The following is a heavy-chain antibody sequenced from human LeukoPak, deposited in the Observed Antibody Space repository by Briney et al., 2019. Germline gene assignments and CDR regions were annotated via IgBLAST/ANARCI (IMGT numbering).Heavy chain of an antibody. J-gene: IGHJ6*02. CDR1: GFTFDDYA. CDR2: ISWNSGSM. CDR3: AKLDYYYYGMDV. Sequence: GGSLRLSCAASGFTFDDYAMHWVRQAPGKGLEWVSGISWNSGSMGYADSVKGRFTISRDNAKNSLYLQMNSLRAEDTALYYCAKLDYYYYGMDVWGQGTTVTVSS. V-gene: IGHV3-9*01.